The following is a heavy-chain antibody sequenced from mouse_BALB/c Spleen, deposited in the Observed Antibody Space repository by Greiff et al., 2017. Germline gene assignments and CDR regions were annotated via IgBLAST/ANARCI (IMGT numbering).Heavy chain of an antibody. J-gene: IGHJ3*01. Sequence: DVQLQESGPGLVKPSQSLSLTCSVTGYSITSGYYWNWIRQFPGNKLEWMGYISYDGSNNYNPSLKNRISITRDTSKNQFFLKLNSVTTEDTATYYCARADYDGPWFAYWGQGTLVTVSA. D-gene: IGHD2-4*01. CDR1: GYSITSGYY. V-gene: IGHV3-6*02. CDR2: ISYDGSN. CDR3: ARADYDGPWFAY.